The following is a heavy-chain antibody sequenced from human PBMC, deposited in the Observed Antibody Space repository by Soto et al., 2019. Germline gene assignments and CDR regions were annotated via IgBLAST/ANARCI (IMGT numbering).Heavy chain of an antibody. J-gene: IGHJ6*02. CDR1: GGTFSSYA. V-gene: IGHV1-69*12. CDR2: IIPIFGTA. CDR3: ARERGGATTNYYCYGMDV. D-gene: IGHD1-26*01. Sequence: QVQLVQSGAEVKKPGSSVKVSCKASGGTFSSYAISWVRQAPGQGLEWMGGIIPIFGTANYAQKFQGRVTITADESTSTAYMELSSLRSEDTAVYYCARERGGATTNYYCYGMDVWGQGTTVTVSS.